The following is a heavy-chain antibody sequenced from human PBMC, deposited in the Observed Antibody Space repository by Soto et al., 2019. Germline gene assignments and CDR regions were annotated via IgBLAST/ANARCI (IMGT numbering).Heavy chain of an antibody. V-gene: IGHV4-59*01. Sequence: SETLSLTCTVSGDSISSYYWNWIRQSPGKGLEWIGYIYNSASTNYNPSLKSRVTISVDTSNNQFSLKLSSVTAADTAVYYCAKDGGPAYCNSPGCSAEHFDYWGRGTQVTVSS. J-gene: IGHJ4*02. CDR2: IYNSAST. CDR3: AKDGGPAYCNSPGCSAEHFDY. CDR1: GDSISSYY. D-gene: IGHD2-2*01.